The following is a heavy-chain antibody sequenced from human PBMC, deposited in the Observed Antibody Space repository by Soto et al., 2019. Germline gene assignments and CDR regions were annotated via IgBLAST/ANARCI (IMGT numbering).Heavy chain of an antibody. CDR1: GYPVTAYY. J-gene: IGHJ3*02. CDR3: GRRGGVGVAGSAAFDM. CDR2: INPATGPA. Sequence: QLHLVQSGAVVKKPGASVTVSCSASGYPVTAYYMHWVRQAPGRGLEWMGGINPATGPAKYTQTFPGRVTMTRDTSTSTVSRELSGLTSEAAAVFYWGRRGGVGVAGSAAFDMWGQGTLVTVSS. D-gene: IGHD3-3*01. V-gene: IGHV1-2*02.